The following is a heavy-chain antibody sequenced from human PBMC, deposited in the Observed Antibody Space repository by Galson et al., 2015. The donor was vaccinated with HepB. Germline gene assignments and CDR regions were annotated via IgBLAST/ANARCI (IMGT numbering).Heavy chain of an antibody. CDR2: ITPHNGDT. CDR3: ARQTDFWTNFYYYRVLDV. J-gene: IGHJ6*02. V-gene: IGHV1-18*01. Sequence: SVKVSCKASGYSFTHYGLSWVRQAPGQGLERMGWITPHNGDTNYAQNLQGRVTMTADTSTKTAYMELRSLRSDDTAVYFCARQTDFWTNFYYYRVLDVWGQGTTVTVSS. D-gene: IGHD3/OR15-3a*01. CDR1: GYSFTHYG.